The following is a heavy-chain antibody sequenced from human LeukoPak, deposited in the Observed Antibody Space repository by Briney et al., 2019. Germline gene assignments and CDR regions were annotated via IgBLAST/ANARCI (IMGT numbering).Heavy chain of an antibody. V-gene: IGHV3-30-3*01. CDR1: GFTFSSYA. J-gene: IGHJ6*02. Sequence: GGPLRLSCAASGFTFSSYAMHWVRQAPGKGLEWVAVISYDGSNKYYADSVKGRFTISRDNSKNTLYLQMNSLRAEDTAVYYCARDSNTYYYDSSGYYYYYYGMDVWGQGTTVTVSS. CDR3: ARDSNTYYYDSSGYYYYYYGMDV. CDR2: ISYDGSNK. D-gene: IGHD3-22*01.